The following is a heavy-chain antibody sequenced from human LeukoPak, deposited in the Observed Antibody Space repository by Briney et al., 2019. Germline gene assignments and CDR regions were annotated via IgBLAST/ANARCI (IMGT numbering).Heavy chain of an antibody. V-gene: IGHV3-23*01. CDR1: GFTFSSYA. J-gene: IGHJ4*02. Sequence: QPGGSLRLSCAAFGFTFSSYAMSWVRQAPGKGLEWGSVISGSGITTYFAESVKGRFTISRDNSKNTLYLQMNSLRADETAVYYCAKDYSGYYDILTGIDYWGQGTLVTVSS. D-gene: IGHD3-9*01. CDR2: ISGSGITT. CDR3: AKDYSGYYDILTGIDY.